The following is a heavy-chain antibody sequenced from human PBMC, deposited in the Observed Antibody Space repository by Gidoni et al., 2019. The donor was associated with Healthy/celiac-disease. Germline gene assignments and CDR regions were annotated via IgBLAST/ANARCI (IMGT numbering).Heavy chain of an antibody. CDR3: ARGITDMGDYVWGSYLPYFDY. CDR2: INHSGST. CDR1: GWSFSGYY. J-gene: IGHJ4*02. Sequence: QVQLQQWGAGLLKPSETLSLTCAVYGWSFSGYYWRWIRQPPGKGLEWIGEINHSGSTNYNPSLKSRVTISGDTSKNQFSLKLSSVTAADTAVYYCARGITDMGDYVWGSYLPYFDYWGQGTLVTVSS. D-gene: IGHD3-16*02. V-gene: IGHV4-34*01.